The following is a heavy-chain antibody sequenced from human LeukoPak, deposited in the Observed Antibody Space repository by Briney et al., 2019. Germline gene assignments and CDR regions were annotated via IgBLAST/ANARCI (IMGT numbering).Heavy chain of an antibody. Sequence: GGSLRLSCAASGFTFSSYAMHWVRQAPGKGLEWVAVISYDGSNKYYADSVKGRFTISRDNSKNTLYLQMNSLRAEDTAVYYCIRSGSYWDFDYWGQGTLVTVSS. CDR2: ISYDGSNK. V-gene: IGHV3-30*04. D-gene: IGHD1-26*01. CDR3: IRSGSYWDFDY. CDR1: GFTFSSYA. J-gene: IGHJ4*02.